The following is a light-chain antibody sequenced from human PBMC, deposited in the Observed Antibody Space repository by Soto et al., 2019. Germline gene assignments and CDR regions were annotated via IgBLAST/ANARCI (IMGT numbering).Light chain of an antibody. V-gene: IGKV1-39*01. Sequence: DIQMTQSPSSLSASIGDRVTITSRASQSIRSYLNWYQQKXGKAPKXXIYAASSLQSGVPSRCIGSGSSTDFTRTISSLQPADFETDDCQQSYSTTLTFGQGTQVDIK. CDR3: QQSYSTTLT. CDR2: AAS. J-gene: IGKJ1*01. CDR1: QSIRSY.